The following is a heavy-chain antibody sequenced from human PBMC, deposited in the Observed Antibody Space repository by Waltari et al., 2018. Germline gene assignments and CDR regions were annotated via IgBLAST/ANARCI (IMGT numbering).Heavy chain of an antibody. Sequence: QITLRESAPTLVKPTQTLTLTCTLSGFSLIDPEVGVGWVRQPPGKALEWLALIYWSDEKRYSPHLRNRLTITYDSSKNQVVLTMTNVDPVDTATYYCAHRPGDHGEGGYMDVWGKGTTVTVSS. CDR2: IYWSDEK. V-gene: IGHV2-5*01. CDR1: GFSLIDPEVG. D-gene: IGHD3-10*01. CDR3: AHRPGDHGEGGYMDV. J-gene: IGHJ6*03.